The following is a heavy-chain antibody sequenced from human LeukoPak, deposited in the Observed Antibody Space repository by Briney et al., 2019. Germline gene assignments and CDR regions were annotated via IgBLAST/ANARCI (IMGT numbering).Heavy chain of an antibody. Sequence: GESLKISCRGSGYSSPTYWIAWVRQMPGKGLEWMGIIYPGDSDTKYSPSFQGQVTISADKSISTAYLQWSSLKASDTAMYYCARQWLPTNDAFDIWGQGTMVTVSS. CDR2: IYPGDSDT. J-gene: IGHJ3*02. CDR1: GYSSPTYW. D-gene: IGHD6-19*01. CDR3: ARQWLPTNDAFDI. V-gene: IGHV5-51*01.